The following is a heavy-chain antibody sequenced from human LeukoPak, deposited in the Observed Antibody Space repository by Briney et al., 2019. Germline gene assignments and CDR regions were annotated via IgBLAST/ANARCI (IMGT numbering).Heavy chain of an antibody. V-gene: IGHV1-24*01. CDR2: FDPEDGET. Sequence: GASVKVSCKVSGYTLTELSMHWVRQAPGKGLEWMGGFDPEDGETIYAQKFQGRVTMTRDTSISTAYMELSRLRSDDTAVYYCARAVGAAAAAHYWGQGTLVTVSS. D-gene: IGHD6-13*01. CDR3: ARAVGAAAAAHY. CDR1: GYTLTELS. J-gene: IGHJ4*02.